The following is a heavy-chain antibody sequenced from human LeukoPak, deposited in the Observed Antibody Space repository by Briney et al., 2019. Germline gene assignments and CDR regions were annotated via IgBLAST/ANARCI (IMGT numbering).Heavy chain of an antibody. CDR1: GYPFTGYY. CDR2: INPNSGDT. V-gene: IGHV1-2*02. Sequence: GASVKVSCKASGYPFTGYYFHWVRQAPGQGLEWMGWINPNSGDTNYAQKFQGRVTMTRDMSISTAYMELSRLRSDDTAVYYCARDDYYYGMDVWGQGTTVIVSS. CDR3: ARDDYYYGMDV. J-gene: IGHJ6*02.